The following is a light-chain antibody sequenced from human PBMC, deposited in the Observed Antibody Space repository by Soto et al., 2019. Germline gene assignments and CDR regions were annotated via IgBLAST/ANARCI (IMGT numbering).Light chain of an antibody. J-gene: IGKJ5*01. V-gene: IGKV3D-11*03. CDR1: QYINTR. CDR3: QQRANWHVT. Sequence: EIVLTQSPATLSSFPGDRVTLSCRASQYINTRLAWYQHRPGQAPRLLIYQTSLRAAGIPARFSGSGSGTDFTLTISRLEPEDFAVYYCQQRANWHVTFGQGTRLEIK. CDR2: QTS.